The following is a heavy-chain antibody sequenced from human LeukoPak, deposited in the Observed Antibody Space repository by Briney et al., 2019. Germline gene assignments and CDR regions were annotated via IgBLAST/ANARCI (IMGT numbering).Heavy chain of an antibody. D-gene: IGHD6-19*01. V-gene: IGHV3-23*01. CDR1: GFTFCSYA. J-gene: IGHJ4*02. CDR2: ICGSGGST. Sequence: VGSLRLSCAASGFTFCSYAMSCVREAPGKGLEWVSDICGSGGSTYYTDSVKGGFTISRDNSKNTQYLQMNSLRAEDTAVYYCAKNGAGRQWLELYYSDYWGQGTLVTVSS. CDR3: AKNGAGRQWLELYYSDY.